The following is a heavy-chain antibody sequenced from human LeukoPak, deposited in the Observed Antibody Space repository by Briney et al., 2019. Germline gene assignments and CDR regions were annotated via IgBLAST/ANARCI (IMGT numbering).Heavy chain of an antibody. V-gene: IGHV3-21*01. J-gene: IGHJ4*02. Sequence: GGSLRLSCAAPGFTFSSYSMNWVRQAPGKGLEWVSSISSSSSYIYYADSVKGRFTISRDNAKNSLYLQMNSLRAEDTAVYYCARDLPTSEVGATGSFDYWGQGTLVTVSS. D-gene: IGHD1-26*01. CDR1: GFTFSSYS. CDR2: ISSSSSYI. CDR3: ARDLPTSEVGATGSFDY.